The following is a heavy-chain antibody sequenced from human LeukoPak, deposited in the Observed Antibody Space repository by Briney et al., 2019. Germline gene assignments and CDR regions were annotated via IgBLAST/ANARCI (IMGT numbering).Heavy chain of an antibody. Sequence: PGGSLRLSCAASGFTFSSYSMNWVRQAPGKGLEWVSSISSSSSYIYYADSVKGRFTISRDNAKNSLYLQMNSLRAEDTAVYYCASQWLARKKIDYWGQGTLVIVSS. D-gene: IGHD6-19*01. V-gene: IGHV3-21*01. CDR2: ISSSSSYI. J-gene: IGHJ4*02. CDR3: ASQWLARKKIDY. CDR1: GFTFSSYS.